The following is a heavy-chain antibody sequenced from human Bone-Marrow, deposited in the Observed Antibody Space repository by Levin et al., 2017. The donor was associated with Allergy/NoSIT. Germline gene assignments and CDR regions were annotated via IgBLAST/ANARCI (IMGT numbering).Heavy chain of an antibody. J-gene: IGHJ3*02. CDR2: INHSGST. Sequence: PSETLSLTCAVYGGSFSGYYWSWIRQPPGKGLEWIGEINHSGSTNYNPSLKSRVTISVDTSKNQFSLKLSSVTAADTAVYYCARGSPYYDFWSGYYRHDAFDIWGQGTMVTVSS. V-gene: IGHV4-34*01. D-gene: IGHD3-3*01. CDR1: GGSFSGYY. CDR3: ARGSPYYDFWSGYYRHDAFDI.